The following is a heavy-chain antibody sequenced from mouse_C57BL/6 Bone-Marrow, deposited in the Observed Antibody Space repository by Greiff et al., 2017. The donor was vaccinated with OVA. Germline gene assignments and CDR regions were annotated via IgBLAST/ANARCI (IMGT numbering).Heavy chain of an antibody. CDR2: IWRGGST. Sequence: VQLQESGPGLVQPSQSLSITCTVSGFSLTSYGVHWVRQPPGKGLEWLGVIWRGGSTDYNDAFISRLGISKDNSKGQVFFKMNSLQADDTAIDYCAKNWDGAMDYWGQGTSVTVSS. V-gene: IGHV2-4*01. CDR3: AKNWDGAMDY. J-gene: IGHJ4*01. CDR1: GFSLTSYG. D-gene: IGHD4-1*01.